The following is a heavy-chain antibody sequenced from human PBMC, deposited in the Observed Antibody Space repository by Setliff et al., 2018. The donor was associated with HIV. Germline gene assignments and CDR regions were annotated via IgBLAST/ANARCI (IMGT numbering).Heavy chain of an antibody. CDR1: GYSISSGYY. J-gene: IGHJ4*02. Sequence: KASETLSLTCTVSGYSISSGYYWGWIRQPPGKGLEWIGSIYYSGSTYYNPSLKSRVTISVDTSKNQFSLKLSSVTAADTAVYYCARLSHSSGWYYYFDYWGQGTLVTVSS. D-gene: IGHD6-19*01. CDR3: ARLSHSSGWYYYFDY. V-gene: IGHV4-38-2*02. CDR2: IYYSGST.